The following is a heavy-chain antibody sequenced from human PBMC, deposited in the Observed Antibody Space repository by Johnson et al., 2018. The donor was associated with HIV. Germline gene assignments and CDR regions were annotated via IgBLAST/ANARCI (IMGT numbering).Heavy chain of an antibody. V-gene: IGHV3-30-3*01. CDR3: AREGSGYFHAVDI. D-gene: IGHD3-22*01. CDR2: ISYDGSNE. CDR1: GFTFSNYV. J-gene: IGHJ3*02. Sequence: QVLLVESGGGVVQPGRSLGLSCSASGFTFSNYVMYWVRQAPGKGLQWLAVISYDGSNEYYADSVRGRFTISRDNSKNALYLQLNSLRGEDTAIYYCAREGSGYFHAVDIWGQGTVVTVSS.